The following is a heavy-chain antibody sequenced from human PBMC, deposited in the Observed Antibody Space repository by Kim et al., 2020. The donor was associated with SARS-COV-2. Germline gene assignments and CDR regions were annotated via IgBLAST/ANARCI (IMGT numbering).Heavy chain of an antibody. CDR2: T. CDR3: ARSRLVSPPDY. J-gene: IGHJ4*02. V-gene: IGHV4-4*09. D-gene: IGHD6-19*01. Sequence: TNYNPSLKSRVTISVDTSKNQFSRKLSSVTAADTAVYYCARSRLVSPPDYWGQGTLVTVSS.